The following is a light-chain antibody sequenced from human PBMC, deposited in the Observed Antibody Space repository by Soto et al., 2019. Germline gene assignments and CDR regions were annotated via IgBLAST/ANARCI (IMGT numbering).Light chain of an antibody. CDR3: LLYYGGTRL. J-gene: IGLJ2*01. Sequence: QAVVTQEPSLTVSPGGTVTLTCASSTGAVTSTYYPNWFQQKPGQAPRALTYSTGNKHSWTPARFSGALLGGKAVLTLSGVQPEDEADYYCLLYYGGTRLFGGGTKLTVL. CDR2: STG. V-gene: IGLV7-43*01. CDR1: TGAVTSTYY.